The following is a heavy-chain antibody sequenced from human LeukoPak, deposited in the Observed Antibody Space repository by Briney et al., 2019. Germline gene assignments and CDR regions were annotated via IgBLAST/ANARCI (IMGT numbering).Heavy chain of an antibody. D-gene: IGHD7-27*01. V-gene: IGHV4-4*02. Sequence: SGTLSLTCAVSGGSISSSNWWSWVRPPPGKGLEWIGEIYHSGSTNYNPSLKGRVTISVDKSKNQFSLKLSSVTAADTAVYYCARDRGDGDFYYYYMDVWGKGTTVTVSS. J-gene: IGHJ6*03. CDR3: ARDRGDGDFYYYYMDV. CDR2: IYHSGST. CDR1: GGSISSSNW.